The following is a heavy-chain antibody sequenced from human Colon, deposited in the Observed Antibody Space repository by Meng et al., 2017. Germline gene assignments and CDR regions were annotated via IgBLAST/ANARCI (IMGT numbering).Heavy chain of an antibody. CDR3: ARDSGYDKNWFDP. V-gene: IGHV4-31*01. CDR2: VSHTGST. Sequence: QVPLQEAGPGLVKPSQSLSLTCTVSGGSISNGFFFWSWIRQHPLKGLEWIGSVSHTGSTSYNPSIQSLVTISRDTPKNQFSLNLTSVTAADTAVYYCARDSGYDKNWFDPWGQGTLVTVSS. CDR1: GGSISNGFFF. J-gene: IGHJ5*02. D-gene: IGHD5-12*01.